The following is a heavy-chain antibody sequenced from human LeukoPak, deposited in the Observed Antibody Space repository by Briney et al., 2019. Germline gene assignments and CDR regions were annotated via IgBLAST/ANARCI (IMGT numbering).Heavy chain of an antibody. D-gene: IGHD4-23*01. CDR2: IYYSGST. CDR3: ARLNDYGGHVYSYYFDY. Sequence: SETLSLTCTVSGGSISSYYWSWIRQPPGKGLEWIGYIYYSGSTNYNPSLKSRVTISVDTSKNQFSLKLSSVTAADTAVYYCARLNDYGGHVYSYYFDYWGQGTLVTVSS. J-gene: IGHJ4*02. V-gene: IGHV4-59*08. CDR1: GGSISSYY.